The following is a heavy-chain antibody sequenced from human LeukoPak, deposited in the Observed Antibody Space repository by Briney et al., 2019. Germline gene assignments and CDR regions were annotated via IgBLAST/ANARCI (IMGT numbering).Heavy chain of an antibody. J-gene: IGHJ4*02. CDR3: ARGVRFLEWLPFFDY. CDR1: GGSISSYY. D-gene: IGHD3-3*01. V-gene: IGHV4-59*01. Sequence: PSETLSLTCTVPGGSISSYYWSWIRQPPGKGLEWIGYIYYSGSTNYNPSLKSRVTISVDTSKNQFSLKLSSVTAADTAVYYCARGVRFLEWLPFFDYWGQGTLVTVSS. CDR2: IYYSGST.